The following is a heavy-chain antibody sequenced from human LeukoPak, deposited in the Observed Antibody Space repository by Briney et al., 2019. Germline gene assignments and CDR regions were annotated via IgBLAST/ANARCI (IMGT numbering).Heavy chain of an antibody. V-gene: IGHV3-23*01. J-gene: IGHJ4*02. CDR3: AKAGPVVVVAASVDWDY. CDR1: GSTFSRYA. Sequence: GGSLRLSCAASGSTFSRYAMSWVRQAPGKGLEWLSAISESDGSTYYADSVKGRFTISRDNSKNTLYLQMNSLRAEDTAVYYCAKAGPVVVVAASVDWDYWGQGTLVTVSS. D-gene: IGHD2-15*01. CDR2: ISESDGST.